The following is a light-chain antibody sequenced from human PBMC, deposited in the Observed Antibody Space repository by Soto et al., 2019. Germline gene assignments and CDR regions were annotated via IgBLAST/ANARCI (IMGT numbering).Light chain of an antibody. CDR1: QSVSSY. Sequence: EIVLTQSPATLSSSPGERATLSCRASQSVSSYLAWYQQKPGQAPRLLIYDASNRATGIPARFSGSGSGTDFTLTISRLQTEDFAVYYCQQRSRRLTFGGGTKVEIK. CDR3: QQRSRRLT. V-gene: IGKV3-11*01. J-gene: IGKJ4*01. CDR2: DAS.